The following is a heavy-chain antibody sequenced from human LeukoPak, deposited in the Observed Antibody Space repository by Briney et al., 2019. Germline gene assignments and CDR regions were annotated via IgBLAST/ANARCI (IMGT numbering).Heavy chain of an antibody. CDR3: ARGLQSLSAFDI. J-gene: IGHJ3*02. V-gene: IGHV4-34*01. CDR2: INHSGST. CDR1: GGSFSGYY. Sequence: SETLSLTCAVYGGSFSGYYWSWIRQPPGKGLEWIGEINHSGSTNYNPSLKSRVTISVDTSKNQFSLKLSSVTAAATAVYYCARGLQSLSAFDIWGQRTMVTVSS.